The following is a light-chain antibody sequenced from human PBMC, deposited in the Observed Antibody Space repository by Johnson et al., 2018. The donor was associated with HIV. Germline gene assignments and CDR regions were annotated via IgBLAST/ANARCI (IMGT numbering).Light chain of an antibody. J-gene: IGLJ1*01. V-gene: IGLV1-51*01. Sequence: QSILTQPPSVSAAPGQTVTISCSGSSSNVGSSFVSWYRQVPGTAPKLLIYDNNKRPSGIPGRFSGSTSGTSATLGIIELQTGDEADYYCETWDSSLSAYVFGTGTKVTVL. CDR3: ETWDSSLSAYV. CDR2: DNN. CDR1: SSNVGSSF.